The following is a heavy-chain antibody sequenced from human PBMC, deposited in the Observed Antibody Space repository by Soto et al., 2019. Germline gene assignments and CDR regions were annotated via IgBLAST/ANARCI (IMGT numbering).Heavy chain of an antibody. CDR2: IYYSGST. V-gene: IGHV4-39*01. Sequence: SETLSLTWTVSGGSISSSSYYWGWIRQPPGKGLEWIGSIYYSGSTYYNPSLKSRVTISVDTSKNQFSLKLSSVTAADTAVYYCASPSYCSSTSCYHDYYGMDVRGQGTTVTVSS. D-gene: IGHD2-2*01. CDR1: GGSISSSSYY. CDR3: ASPSYCSSTSCYHDYYGMDV. J-gene: IGHJ6*02.